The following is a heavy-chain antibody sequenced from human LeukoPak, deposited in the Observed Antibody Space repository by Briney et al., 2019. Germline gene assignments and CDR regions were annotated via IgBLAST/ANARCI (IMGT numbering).Heavy chain of an antibody. CDR2: MNPNSGNT. J-gene: IGHJ5*02. V-gene: IGHV1-8*01. CDR1: GYTLTNYD. Sequence: ASVKVSCKASGYTLTNYDINWVRQATGQGLEWMGWMNPNSGNTGYAQKFQGRVTMTRNTSISTAYMELSSLRSEDTAVYYCARRYSSSPSWFDPWGQGTLVTVSS. CDR3: ARRYSSSPSWFDP. D-gene: IGHD6-13*01.